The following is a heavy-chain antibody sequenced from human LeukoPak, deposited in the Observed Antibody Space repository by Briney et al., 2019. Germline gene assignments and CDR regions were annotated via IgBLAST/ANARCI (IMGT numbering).Heavy chain of an antibody. CDR1: GGSISSSSYH. Sequence: PSETLSVTCTVAGGSISSSSYHWGWIRQPPGKGREWIGSIHNSASTYYNPSLKSRVTISVDTSKNQFSLKLSSVAAADTAVRYCARLTPFAVDVWGKGTTVTVSS. V-gene: IGHV4-39*01. CDR3: ARLTPFAVDV. D-gene: IGHD2-15*01. J-gene: IGHJ6*04. CDR2: IHNSAST.